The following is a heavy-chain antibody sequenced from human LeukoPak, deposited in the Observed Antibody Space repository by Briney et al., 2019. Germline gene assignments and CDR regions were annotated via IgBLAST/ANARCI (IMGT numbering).Heavy chain of an antibody. Sequence: GGSLRLSCAASGFTFRIYSMNWVRQAPGTGLEWVSSIGPSSGDIYYADSVKGRFTISRDDDKNSLYLQMNSLRAEDTAVYYCARDRGARGRGLAWGQGTQVTVSS. D-gene: IGHD3-10*01. J-gene: IGHJ5*02. CDR2: IGPSSGDI. V-gene: IGHV3-21*01. CDR1: GFTFRIYS. CDR3: ARDRGARGRGLA.